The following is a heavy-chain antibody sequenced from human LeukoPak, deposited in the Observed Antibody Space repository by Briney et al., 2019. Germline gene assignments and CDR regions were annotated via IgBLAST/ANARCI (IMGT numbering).Heavy chain of an antibody. CDR1: GGSISSYY. D-gene: IGHD2-2*02. CDR2: IKQDGSEK. V-gene: IGHV3-7*01. Sequence: PSETLSLTCTVSGGSISSYYWSWVRQAPGKGLEWVANIKQDGSEKYYVDSVKGRFTISRDNAKNSLYLQMNSLRAEDTAVYYCARREYCSSTSCYTGTYYFDYWGQGTLVTVSS. J-gene: IGHJ4*02. CDR3: ARREYCSSTSCYTGTYYFDY.